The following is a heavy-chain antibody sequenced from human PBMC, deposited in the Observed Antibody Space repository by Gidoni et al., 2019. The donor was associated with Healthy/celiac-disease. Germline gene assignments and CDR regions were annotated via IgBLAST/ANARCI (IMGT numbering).Heavy chain of an antibody. J-gene: IGHJ4*02. V-gene: IGHV4-34*01. D-gene: IGHD2-2*01. Sequence: QVQLQQWGAGLLKPSETLSLTRAVYGGSFSGYYWSWLRQPPGKGLEWIGEINHSGSTNYNPSLKSRVTISVDTSKNQFSLKLSSVTAADTAVYYCARASRPGVSAAQDYWGQGTLVTVSS. CDR2: INHSGST. CDR1: GGSFSGYY. CDR3: ARASRPGVSAAQDY.